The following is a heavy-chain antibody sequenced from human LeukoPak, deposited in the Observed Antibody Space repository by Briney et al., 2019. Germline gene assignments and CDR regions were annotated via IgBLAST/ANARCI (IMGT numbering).Heavy chain of an antibody. CDR1: GFTFSSYA. D-gene: IGHD3-22*01. Sequence: PGGSLRLSCAASGFTFSSYAMSWVRQAPGKGLEWVSAISGSGGSTYYADSVKGRFTISRDNSKNTLYLQMNSLRAEDTAVYYCATLDTYDSSGYYFDYWGQGTLVTVSS. CDR2: ISGSGGST. V-gene: IGHV3-23*01. J-gene: IGHJ4*02. CDR3: ATLDTYDSSGYYFDY.